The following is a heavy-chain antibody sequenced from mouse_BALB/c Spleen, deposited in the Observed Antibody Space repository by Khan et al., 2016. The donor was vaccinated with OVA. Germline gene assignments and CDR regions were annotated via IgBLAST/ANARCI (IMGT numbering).Heavy chain of an antibody. D-gene: IGHD6-2*01. J-gene: IGHJ2*01. CDR2: IYPGTDNT. Sequence: QVQLKESGAELVRPGASVKLSCRTSGYIFTNYWIHWVKQRSGQGLEWIARIYPGTDNTYYNEKLKDKATPTADRSSSTAYMQLSSLKSEDSAVYFGAREESLYYFVYWGQGTTLTVSS. CDR1: GYIFTNYW. V-gene: IGHV1-76*01. CDR3: AREESLYYFVY.